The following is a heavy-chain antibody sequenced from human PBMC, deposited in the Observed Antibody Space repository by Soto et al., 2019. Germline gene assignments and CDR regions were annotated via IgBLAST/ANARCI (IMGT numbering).Heavy chain of an antibody. D-gene: IGHD2-2*01. V-gene: IGHV4-30-2*01. CDR3: ARGVVPAARGWFDP. CDR2: IYHSGST. Sequence: QLQLQESGSGLVKPSQTLSLTCAVSGGSISSGGYSWSWIRQPPGKGLEWIGYIYHSGSTYYNPSLKSRVTISVDRSKNQFPLKLSSVTAADTAVYYCARGVVPAARGWFDPWGQGTLVTVSS. J-gene: IGHJ5*02. CDR1: GGSISSGGYS.